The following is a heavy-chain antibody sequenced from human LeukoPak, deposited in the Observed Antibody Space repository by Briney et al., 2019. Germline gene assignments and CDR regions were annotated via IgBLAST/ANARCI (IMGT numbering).Heavy chain of an antibody. CDR1: GFTFSSYA. Sequence: GRSLRLSCAASGFTFSSYAMHWVRQAPGKGLEWVAVIPYDGSNKYYADSVKGRFTISRDNSKNTLYLQMNRLRVEDTAVYCCARAAPGERGYSYDSDYWGQGTLVTVSS. CDR3: ARAAPGERGYSYDSDY. CDR2: IPYDGSNK. J-gene: IGHJ4*02. V-gene: IGHV3-30*04. D-gene: IGHD5-18*01.